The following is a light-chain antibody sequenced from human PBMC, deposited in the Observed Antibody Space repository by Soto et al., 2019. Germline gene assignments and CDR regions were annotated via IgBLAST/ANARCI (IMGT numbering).Light chain of an antibody. CDR2: EVS. V-gene: IGLV2-14*01. CDR3: SSYTSATTWV. J-gene: IGLJ3*02. Sequence: HSVLTQPASVSESPGQSITISCIGTSTDVGGYDHVSWYQQHPGKAPKVIISEVSNRPSGVSTRFSGSKSGNTAALTISGVGGGDEADYYCSSYTSATTWVFGGGTKVTVL. CDR1: STDVGGYDH.